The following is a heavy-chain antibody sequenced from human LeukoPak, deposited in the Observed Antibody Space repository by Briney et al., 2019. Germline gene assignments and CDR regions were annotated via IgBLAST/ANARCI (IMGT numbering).Heavy chain of an antibody. CDR2: INWNGGST. CDR3: ARDFGSSNYSDY. J-gene: IGHJ4*02. Sequence: PGGSLRLSCAASGFTSDDYGMSWVRQAPGKGLEWVSGINWNGGSTGYADSVKGRFTISRDNAKNSLYLQMNSLRAEDTALYYCARDFGSSNYSDYWGQGTLVTVSS. CDR1: GFTSDDYG. V-gene: IGHV3-20*04. D-gene: IGHD6-13*01.